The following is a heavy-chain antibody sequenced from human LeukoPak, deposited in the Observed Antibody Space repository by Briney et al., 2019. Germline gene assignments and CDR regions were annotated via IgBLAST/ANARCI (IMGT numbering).Heavy chain of an antibody. CDR3: PRDPSRDGYIHAFDI. CDR2: INPNSGGT. D-gene: IGHD5-24*01. V-gene: IGHV1-2*06. J-gene: IGHJ3*02. CDR1: GYTFTGYY. Sequence: ASVKVSCKASGYTFTGYYMHWVRQAPGQGLEWTGRINPNSGGTNYAQKFQGRVTMTRDTSTSTAYMELSRLRSDDTAVYYCPRDPSRDGYIHAFDIWGQGTMVTVSS.